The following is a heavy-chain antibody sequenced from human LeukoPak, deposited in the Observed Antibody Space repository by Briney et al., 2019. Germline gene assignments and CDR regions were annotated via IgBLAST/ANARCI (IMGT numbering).Heavy chain of an antibody. J-gene: IGHJ4*02. CDR2: INPNSGGT. CDR1: GYTFTGYY. CDR3: ARVPVDYDFWSGSRPYYFDY. V-gene: IGHV1-2*02. D-gene: IGHD3-3*01. Sequence: VASVKVSCKASGYTFTGYYMHWVRQAPGQGLEWMGWINPNSGGTNYAQKFQGRVTMTRDTSISTAYMELSRPRSDDTAVYYCARVPVDYDFWSGSRPYYFDYWGQGTLVTVSS.